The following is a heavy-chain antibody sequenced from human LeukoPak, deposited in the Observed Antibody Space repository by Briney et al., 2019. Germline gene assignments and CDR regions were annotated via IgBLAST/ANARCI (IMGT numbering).Heavy chain of an antibody. CDR3: AKAGPVAAAGQYYFDY. V-gene: IGHV3-7*03. CDR2: IKQDGSEK. Sequence: GGSLRLSCAASGFTFSSYWMSWVRQAPGKGLEWVANIKQDGSEKYYVDSVKGRFTISRDNAKNTLYLQMNSLRAEDTAVYYCAKAGPVAAAGQYYFDYWGQGTLVTVSS. J-gene: IGHJ4*02. D-gene: IGHD6-13*01. CDR1: GFTFSSYW.